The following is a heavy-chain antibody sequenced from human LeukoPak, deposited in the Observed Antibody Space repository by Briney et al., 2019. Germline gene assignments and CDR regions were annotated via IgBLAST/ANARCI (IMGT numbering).Heavy chain of an antibody. D-gene: IGHD6-19*01. J-gene: IGHJ4*02. V-gene: IGHV1-18*01. CDR3: ARDLRGWTYYFDY. CDR2: ISTYNGNT. CDR1: SYTFSDYG. Sequence: ASVKVSCKASSYTFSDYGISWVRQAPGQGLEWMGWISTYNGNTNYAQKFQGSVTMTTDTSTRTAYMELRSLRSDDTAVYYCARDLRGWTYYFDYWGQGTLVTVSS.